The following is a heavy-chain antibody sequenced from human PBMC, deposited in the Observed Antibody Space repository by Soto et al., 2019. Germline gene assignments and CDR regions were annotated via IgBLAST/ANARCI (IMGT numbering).Heavy chain of an antibody. CDR3: AKSTFGVTAVNPLEDY. Sequence: PGGSLRLSCAASGFTVSSNYMSWVRQAPGKGLEWVSAINGGGGNTYYADSVKGRFTISRDNSRNTVYLQMNSLTAEDTAVYYCAKSTFGVTAVNPLEDYWGQGTLVTVSS. V-gene: IGHV3-23*01. CDR1: GFTVSSNY. J-gene: IGHJ4*02. D-gene: IGHD2-21*02. CDR2: INGGGGNT.